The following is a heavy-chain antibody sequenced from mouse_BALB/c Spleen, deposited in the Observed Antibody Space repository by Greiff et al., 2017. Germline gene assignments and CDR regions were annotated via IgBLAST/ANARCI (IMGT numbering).Heavy chain of an antibody. V-gene: IGHV3-5*02. CDR3: ARDPMITTGFDY. CDR1: GISITTGNYR. J-gene: IGHJ2*01. Sequence: EVQLQESGPGLVKPSQTVSLTCTVTGISITTGNYRWSWIRQFPGNKLEWIGYIYYSGTITYNPSLTSRTTITRDTSKNQFFLEMNSLTAEDTATYYCARDPMITTGFDYWGQGTTLTVSS. D-gene: IGHD2-4*01. CDR2: IYYSGTI.